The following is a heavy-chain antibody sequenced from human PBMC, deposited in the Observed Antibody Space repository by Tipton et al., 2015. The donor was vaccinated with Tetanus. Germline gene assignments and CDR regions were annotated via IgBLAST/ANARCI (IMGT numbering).Heavy chain of an antibody. Sequence: SLRLSCVASGFIVSSHYMSWVRQAPGKGLEWVSVMYSGGDTYYVDSVKGRFSISRDNAKNTLYLQMNSLRVEDTAVYYCARANYDLPNKGPFDFWGQGILVLVSS. CDR3: ARANYDLPNKGPFDF. J-gene: IGHJ4*02. CDR1: GFIVSSHY. V-gene: IGHV3-53*01. CDR2: MYSGGDT. D-gene: IGHD3-3*01.